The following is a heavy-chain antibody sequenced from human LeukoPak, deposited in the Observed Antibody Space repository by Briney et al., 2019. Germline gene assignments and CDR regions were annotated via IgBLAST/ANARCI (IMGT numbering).Heavy chain of an antibody. D-gene: IGHD3-22*01. V-gene: IGHV3-7*01. CDR1: GFTFSSYW. CDR3: ARDPITRHSSGYQYNWFDP. Sequence: PGGSLRLSCAASGFTFSSYWMSWVRQAPGKGLEWVANIKQDGSEKYYVDSVKGRFTISRDNAKNSLYLQMNSLRAEDTAVYYCARDPITRHSSGYQYNWFDPWGQGTLVTVSS. CDR2: IKQDGSEK. J-gene: IGHJ5*02.